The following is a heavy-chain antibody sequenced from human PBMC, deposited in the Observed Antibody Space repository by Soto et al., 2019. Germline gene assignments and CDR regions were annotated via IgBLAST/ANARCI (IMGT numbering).Heavy chain of an antibody. CDR2: IYGGGNGP. CDR3: GKMEGMDPWAYSFDY. Sequence: EVQVLESGGGVVQTGGSLRLSCAATGFTFSDFAMSWVRQAPGKGLEWVSRIYGGGNGPHYADSVKGRVTISRDNSKNTLYLQMNSLRAEDTAVYYCGKMEGMDPWAYSFDYWGQGTLVTVSS. V-gene: IGHV3-23*01. D-gene: IGHD2-2*03. CDR1: GFTFSDFA. J-gene: IGHJ4*02.